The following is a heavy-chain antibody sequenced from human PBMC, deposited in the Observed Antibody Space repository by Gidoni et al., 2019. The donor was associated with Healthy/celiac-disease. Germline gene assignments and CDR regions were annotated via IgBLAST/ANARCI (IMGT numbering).Heavy chain of an antibody. CDR2: IYHSGST. V-gene: IGHV4-4*02. Sequence: QVQLQESGPGLVKPSGTLALTCAVSGGAISRSNWWSWVRQPPGKGLEWIGEIYHSGSTNYNPSLKSRVTISVDKSKTQFSLKLSSVTAADTAVYYCASTKGDSSGYYYYFDYWGQGTLVTVSS. CDR1: GGAISRSNW. D-gene: IGHD3-22*01. CDR3: ASTKGDSSGYYYYFDY. J-gene: IGHJ4*02.